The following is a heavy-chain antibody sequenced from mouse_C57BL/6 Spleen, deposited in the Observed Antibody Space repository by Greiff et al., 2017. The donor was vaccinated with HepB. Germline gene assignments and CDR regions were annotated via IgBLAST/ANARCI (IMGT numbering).Heavy chain of an antibody. Sequence: EVQLQQSGPELVKPGASVKIPCKASGYTFTDYNMDWVKQSHGKSLEWIGDINPNNGGTIYNQKFKGKATLTVEKSPSTAYIELRSLTSEDTAAYYCARCGYYYAMDYWGQGTSVTVSS. CDR2: INPNNGGT. CDR1: GYTFTDYN. CDR3: ARCGYYYAMDY. V-gene: IGHV1-18*01. J-gene: IGHJ4*01.